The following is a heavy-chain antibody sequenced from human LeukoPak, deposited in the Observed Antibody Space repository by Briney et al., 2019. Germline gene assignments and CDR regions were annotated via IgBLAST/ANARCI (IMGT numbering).Heavy chain of an antibody. V-gene: IGHV3-11*01. D-gene: IGHD1-14*01. CDR1: GFTFSDYH. CDR2: ISSSGSTT. CDR3: AREKAGPADY. Sequence: GGSLRLSCAASGFTFSDYHMTWIRQPPGKGLQWVSYISSSGSTTYYAYSVKGRFTISRDNAGNSLYLQMNSLRAEDTALYYCAREKAGPADYWGQGTLVTVSS. J-gene: IGHJ4*02.